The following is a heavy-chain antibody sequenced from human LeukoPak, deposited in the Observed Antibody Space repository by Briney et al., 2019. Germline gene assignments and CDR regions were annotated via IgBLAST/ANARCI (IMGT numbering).Heavy chain of an antibody. J-gene: IGHJ4*02. Sequence: GESLKISCKVSGYSFTTYWIGWVRPMPGKGLEWMGIIYPGDSDTRYSPSFQGQVTISADKSISTAYLQWSSLKASDTAMYYCATVEMATSRSFDYWGQGTLVTVSS. V-gene: IGHV5-51*01. CDR3: ATVEMATSRSFDY. D-gene: IGHD5-24*01. CDR2: IYPGDSDT. CDR1: GYSFTTYW.